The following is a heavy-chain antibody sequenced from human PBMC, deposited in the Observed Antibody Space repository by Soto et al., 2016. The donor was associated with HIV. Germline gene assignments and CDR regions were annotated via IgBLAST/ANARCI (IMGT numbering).Heavy chain of an antibody. CDR3: TKDLPGRPVGARGRDYFDY. Sequence: EVQLLESGGGLVQPGGSLRLSCAASGFSFSTYAMSWVRQAPGKGLEWVASTSGNGSSTYYADSVKGRFTISRDNSKNTLYVQMNSLRAEDTALYYCTKDLPGRPVGARGRDYFDYWGQGTLVTVSS. V-gene: IGHV3-23*01. CDR1: GFSFSTYA. J-gene: IGHJ4*02. CDR2: TSGNGSST. D-gene: IGHD1-26*01.